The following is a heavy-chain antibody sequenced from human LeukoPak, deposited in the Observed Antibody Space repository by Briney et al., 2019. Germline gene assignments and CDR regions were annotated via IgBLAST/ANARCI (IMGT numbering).Heavy chain of an antibody. CDR3: ARRHYDRSAFDI. CDR1: GYSFTNYC. CDR2: IYPGDSDT. Sequence: GESLKISCKGSGYSFTNYCIGWVRQMPGKGLEWMGLIYPGDSDTKYSPSFQGQVTISADKFISTAYLQWSSLKASDTAMYYCARRHYDRSAFDIWGQGTMVTVSS. J-gene: IGHJ3*02. D-gene: IGHD3-22*01. V-gene: IGHV5-51*01.